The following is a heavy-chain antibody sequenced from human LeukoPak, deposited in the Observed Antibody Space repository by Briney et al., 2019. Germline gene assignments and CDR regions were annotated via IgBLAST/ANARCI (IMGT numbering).Heavy chain of an antibody. V-gene: IGHV3-13*01. Sequence: GGSLRLSCAASGFTFSSHDMYWVRQTGKRLEWVAASDSTGDTYYLDSVKGRFTISRETVKNSLSLQMNSLRVGDTGVYYCARGKTGDDYVVFDYWGQGALVTVSS. CDR1: GFTFSSHD. J-gene: IGHJ4*02. CDR2: SDSTGDT. D-gene: IGHD3-10*02. CDR3: ARGKTGDDYVVFDY.